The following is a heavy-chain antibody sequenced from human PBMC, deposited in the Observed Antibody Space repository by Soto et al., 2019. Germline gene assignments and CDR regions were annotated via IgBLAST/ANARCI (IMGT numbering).Heavy chain of an antibody. Sequence: QVQLQQWGAGLLKPSETLSLTCAVYGGSFTGYYWSWIRQPPGKGLEWIGEINQSGNTNYNPSLKSRVVISVDTSKNQRSLNLSSVTAADTAMYYCARHHVRGRTIAGAAEFWGQGTLVTVSS. CDR1: GGSFTGYY. D-gene: IGHD6-13*01. J-gene: IGHJ4*02. CDR3: ARHHVRGRTIAGAAEF. CDR2: INQSGNT. V-gene: IGHV4-34*01.